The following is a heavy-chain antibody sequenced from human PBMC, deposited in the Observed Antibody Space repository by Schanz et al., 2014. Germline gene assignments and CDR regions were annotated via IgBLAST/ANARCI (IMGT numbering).Heavy chain of an antibody. CDR2: INPNSGAT. J-gene: IGHJ5*02. V-gene: IGHV1-2*06. CDR3: ARRGPNCSNNACYHGWFDP. CDR1: GYTFTGYY. D-gene: IGHD4-4*01. Sequence: QVQLVQSGAEVKKPGASVKVSCQASGYTFTGYYMHWVRQAPGQGLEWMGQINPNSGATIYAQNFQGRVTMTRDTSISTAYMELSRLRSDDTAVYYCARRGPNCSNNACYHGWFDPWGQGTLVTVSS.